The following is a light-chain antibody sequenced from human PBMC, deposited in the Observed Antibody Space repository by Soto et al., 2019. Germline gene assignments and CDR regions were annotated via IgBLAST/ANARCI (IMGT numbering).Light chain of an antibody. Sequence: EIVMTQSPATLSVSPGERAALSCRASQSVSSSLAWYQQKPGQAPRLLIYGASTRATGIAARFSGNGSGTEFTLTISSLQSEDFAVYYCQHYNNWPYTFGQGTKLEIK. V-gene: IGKV3-15*01. CDR3: QHYNNWPYT. J-gene: IGKJ2*01. CDR2: GAS. CDR1: QSVSSS.